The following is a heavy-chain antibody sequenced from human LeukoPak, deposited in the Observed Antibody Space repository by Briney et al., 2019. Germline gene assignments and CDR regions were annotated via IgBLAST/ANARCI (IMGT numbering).Heavy chain of an antibody. V-gene: IGHV1-46*01. D-gene: IGHD1-1*01. CDR3: ADGGDWNEFRY. Sequence: ASVKVSCKASGYTFTSYYTHWVRQAPGQGLEWMGIINPSGGSTSYAQKFQGRVTMTRDMSTSTVYMELSSLRSDDTAVYYCADGGDWNEFRYWGQGTLVTVSS. J-gene: IGHJ4*02. CDR2: INPSGGST. CDR1: GYTFTSYY.